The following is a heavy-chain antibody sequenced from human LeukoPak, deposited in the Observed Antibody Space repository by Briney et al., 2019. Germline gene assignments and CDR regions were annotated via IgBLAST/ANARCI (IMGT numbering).Heavy chain of an antibody. CDR3: ATYFYGEYSAYYLDY. J-gene: IGHJ4*02. D-gene: IGHD4-17*01. Sequence: SETLSLTCALSGGSITSSQHWWSWARQPPGKGLEWIGVVYHSETTNYNPSLKSRVTMSLDKSKNQFSLRLSSVTAADTAVYFCATYFYGEYSAYYLDYWGQGTLVIVSS. CDR2: VYHSETT. CDR1: GGSITSSQHW. V-gene: IGHV4-4*02.